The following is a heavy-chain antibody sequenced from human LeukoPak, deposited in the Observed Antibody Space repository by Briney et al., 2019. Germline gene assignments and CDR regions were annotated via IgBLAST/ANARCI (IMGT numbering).Heavy chain of an antibody. V-gene: IGHV4-59*01. CDR2: IYYSGST. J-gene: IGHJ4*02. D-gene: IGHD2-2*01. CDR3: AREGPSFGSSYYFDY. CDR1: GGSISSYY. Sequence: SETLSPTCPVTGGSISSYYWSWIRQATGMGRGWIGYIYYSGSTNYNPSLKSRVTISVDTSKNQFSLKLSSVTAADTAVYYCAREGPSFGSSYYFDYWGQGTLVTVSS.